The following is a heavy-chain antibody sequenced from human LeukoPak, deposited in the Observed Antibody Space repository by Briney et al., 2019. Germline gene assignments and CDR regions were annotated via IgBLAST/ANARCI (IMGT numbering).Heavy chain of an antibody. CDR1: GYTFTSYY. J-gene: IGHJ2*01. V-gene: IGHV1-46*01. CDR2: INPSGGST. CDR3: ASTSPILASAGTHWYFDL. Sequence: ASVKVSCKAFGYTFTSYYMHWVRQAPGQGLEWMGIINPSGGSTSYAQKFQGRVTMTRDTSTSTVYMELSSLRSEDTAVYYCASTSPILASAGTHWYFDLWGRGTLVTVSS. D-gene: IGHD6-13*01.